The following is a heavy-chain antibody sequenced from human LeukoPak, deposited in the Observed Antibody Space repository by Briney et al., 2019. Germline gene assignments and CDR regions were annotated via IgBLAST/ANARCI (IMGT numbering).Heavy chain of an antibody. V-gene: IGHV4-38-2*01. CDR2: IYHSGST. Sequence: SETLSLTCAVSGYSISNGYYWGWSRQPPGEGLGWVGRIYHSGSTYYNPSLKGRVTISVDTSKNQFSLKLSSVTAADTAVYYCARGELTTVTTGAFDIWGQGTMVTVSS. J-gene: IGHJ3*02. D-gene: IGHD4-17*01. CDR3: ARGELTTVTTGAFDI. CDR1: GYSISNGYY.